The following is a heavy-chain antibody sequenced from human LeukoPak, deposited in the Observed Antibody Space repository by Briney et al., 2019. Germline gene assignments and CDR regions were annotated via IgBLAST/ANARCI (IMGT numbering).Heavy chain of an antibody. CDR3: ARGYKQQLPPFDY. Sequence: ASVKVSCKASGYSFTNYDINWVRLTTGQGLEWMGWMNPNSGNTGYGKQFQGRVTMTRDMSTSTVYMELSSLRSEDTAVYYCARGYKQQLPPFDYWGQGTLVTVSS. CDR1: GYSFTNYD. D-gene: IGHD6-13*01. J-gene: IGHJ4*02. V-gene: IGHV1-8*01. CDR2: MNPNSGNT.